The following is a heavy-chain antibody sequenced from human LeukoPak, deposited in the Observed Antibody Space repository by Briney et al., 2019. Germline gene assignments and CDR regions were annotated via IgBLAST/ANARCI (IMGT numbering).Heavy chain of an antibody. CDR1: GFTFRSYG. CDR3: AKDTWDEPNFFDY. J-gene: IGHJ4*02. Sequence: GGSLRLSCAASGFTFRSYGMHWVRQAPGKGLERVAFIRYDGSNKYYADSVKGRFTISRDNSKNTLYLQMNSLRAEDTAVYYCAKDTWDEPNFFDYWGQGTLVTVSS. CDR2: IRYDGSNK. D-gene: IGHD1-26*01. V-gene: IGHV3-30*02.